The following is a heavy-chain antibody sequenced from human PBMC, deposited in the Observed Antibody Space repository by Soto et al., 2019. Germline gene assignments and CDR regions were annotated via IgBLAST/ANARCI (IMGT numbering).Heavy chain of an antibody. J-gene: IGHJ3*02. D-gene: IGHD6-25*01. CDR2: IYYSGST. V-gene: IGHV4-59*01. CDR1: GGSISSYY. Sequence: SETLSLTCTVSGGSISSYYWSWIRQPPGKGLEWIGYIYYSGSTNYNPSLKSRVTISVDTSKNQFSLKLSSVTAADTAVYYCARDFGGYVNDAFDIWGQGTMVTVSS. CDR3: ARDFGGYVNDAFDI.